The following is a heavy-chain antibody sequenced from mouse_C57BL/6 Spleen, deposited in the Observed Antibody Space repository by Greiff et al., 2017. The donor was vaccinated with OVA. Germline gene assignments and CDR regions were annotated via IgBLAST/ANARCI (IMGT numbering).Heavy chain of an antibody. J-gene: IGHJ3*01. Sequence: EVMLVESGGGLVQPKGSLKLSCAASGFSFNTYAMNWVRQAPGKGLEWVARIRSKSNNYATYYADSVKDRFTISRDDSESMLYLQMNNFKTEDKAVYYCGRGGAYEGLAYWGQGTLVTVSA. CDR2: IRSKSNNYAT. CDR1: GFSFNTYA. CDR3: GRGGAYEGLAY. V-gene: IGHV10-1*01. D-gene: IGHD6-5*01.